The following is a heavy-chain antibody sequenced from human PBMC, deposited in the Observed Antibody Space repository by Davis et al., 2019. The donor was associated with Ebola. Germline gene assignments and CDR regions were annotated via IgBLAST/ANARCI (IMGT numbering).Heavy chain of an antibody. V-gene: IGHV3-30*04. Sequence: GESLKISCAASGFTFSSYAMHWVRQAPGKGLEWVAVISYDGSNKYYADSVKGRFTISRDNSKNTLYLQMNSLRAEDTAVYYCARDYYDSSGLTCYYMDVWGKGTTVTVSS. CDR3: ARDYYDSSGLTCYYMDV. CDR1: GFTFSSYA. J-gene: IGHJ6*03. CDR2: ISYDGSNK. D-gene: IGHD3-22*01.